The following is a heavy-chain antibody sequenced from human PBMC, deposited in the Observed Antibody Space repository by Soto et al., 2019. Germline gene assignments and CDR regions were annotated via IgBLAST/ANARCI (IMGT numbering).Heavy chain of an antibody. J-gene: IGHJ6*02. CDR1: GFTFSSYG. CDR2: ISYDGSNK. CDR3: AKGCGTNGVCYPGVDYYYGMDV. D-gene: IGHD2-8*01. Sequence: QVQLVESGGGVVQPGRSLRLSCAASGFTFSSYGMHWVRQAPGKGLEWVAVISYDGSNKYYADSVKGRLTISRDNSKNTLYLQMNSLRAEDTAVYYCAKGCGTNGVCYPGVDYYYGMDVWGQGTTVTVSS. V-gene: IGHV3-30*18.